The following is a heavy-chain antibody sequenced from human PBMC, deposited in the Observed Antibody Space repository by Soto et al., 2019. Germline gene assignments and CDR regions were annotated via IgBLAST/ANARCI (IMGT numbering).Heavy chain of an antibody. V-gene: IGHV4-4*02. J-gene: IGHJ5*02. Sequence: PSETLSLTCAVSGGSISSSNWWSWARQPPGKGLEWIGEIYHSGSTNYNPSLKSRVTISVDKSKNQFSLKLSSVTAADTAVYYCAGDQNDCSGGSCQGAGTYVNWFDPWGQGTLVTVSS. CDR3: AGDQNDCSGGSCQGAGTYVNWFDP. CDR1: GGSISSSNW. CDR2: IYHSGST. D-gene: IGHD2-15*01.